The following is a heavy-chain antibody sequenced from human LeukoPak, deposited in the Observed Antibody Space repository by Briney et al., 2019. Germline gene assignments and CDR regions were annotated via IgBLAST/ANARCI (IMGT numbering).Heavy chain of an antibody. J-gene: IGHJ4*02. CDR1: GFAFDDYA. CDR2: ISWNSGSI. V-gene: IGHV3-9*01. Sequence: PGRSLRLSCAASGFAFDDYAMHWVRQAPGKGLEWVSGISWNSGSIGYADSVKGRFTISRDNAKNSLYLQMNSLRAEDTALYYCAKDISRFLECPSTDWGQGTLATVS. D-gene: IGHD3-3*01. CDR3: AKDISRFLECPSTD.